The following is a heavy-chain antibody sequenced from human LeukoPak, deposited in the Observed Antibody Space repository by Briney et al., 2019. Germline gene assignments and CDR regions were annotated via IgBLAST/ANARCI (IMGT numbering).Heavy chain of an antibody. CDR2: ISSSSSTI. J-gene: IGHJ3*01. V-gene: IGHV3-48*01. D-gene: IGHD6-6*01. CDR3: ARSSYSSSSSV. Sequence: PGGSLRLSCAASGFTFSTYSMNWVRQAPGKGLEWVSYISSSSSTIYYADSVKGRFTISRDNAKNSLYLQMNSLRAEDTAVYYCARSSYSSSSSVWGRGTMVTVSS. CDR1: GFTFSTYS.